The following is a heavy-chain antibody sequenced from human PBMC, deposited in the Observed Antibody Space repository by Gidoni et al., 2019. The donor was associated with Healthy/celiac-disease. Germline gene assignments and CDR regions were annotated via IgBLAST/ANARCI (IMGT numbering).Heavy chain of an antibody. Sequence: QVQLQESGPGLVKPSQTLSRTCTVSGGSISSGGYYWSWIRQHPGKGLEWIGYISYSGSTYYNPSLKSRVTISVDTSKNQFSLKLSSVTAADTAVYYCAREARYYYDSSGVIGYWGQGTLVTVSS. CDR1: GGSISSGGYY. V-gene: IGHV4-31*03. D-gene: IGHD3-22*01. J-gene: IGHJ4*02. CDR3: AREARYYYDSSGVIGY. CDR2: ISYSGST.